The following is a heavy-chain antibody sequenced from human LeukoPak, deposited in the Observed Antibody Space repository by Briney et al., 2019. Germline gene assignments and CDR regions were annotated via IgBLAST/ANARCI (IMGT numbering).Heavy chain of an antibody. V-gene: IGHV6-1*01. CDR1: GDSVSSNSAA. Sequence: SQTLSLTCAIFGDSVSSNSAAWNWIRQSPSRGLEWLGRTYYRSKWYNDYAVSVKSRITINPDTSKNQFSLQLNSVTPEDTAVYQCARVSLEAGFNWFDPWGQGTLVTVSS. CDR2: TYYRSKWYN. J-gene: IGHJ5*02. D-gene: IGHD6-19*01. CDR3: ARVSLEAGFNWFDP.